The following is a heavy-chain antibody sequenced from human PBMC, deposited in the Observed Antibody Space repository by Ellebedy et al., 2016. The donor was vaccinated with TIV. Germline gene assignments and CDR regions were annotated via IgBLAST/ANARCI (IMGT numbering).Heavy chain of an antibody. CDR1: GFTFSSYS. CDR3: ARDLGPWRDYYYYGMDV. D-gene: IGHD3-16*01. V-gene: IGHV3-21*01. J-gene: IGHJ6*02. Sequence: GGSLRLXXAASGFTFSSYSMNCVRQAPGKGLEWVSSISSSSSYIYYADSVKVRFTISRDNAKNSLYLQMNSLRAEDTAVYYCARDLGPWRDYYYYGMDVWGQGTTVTVSS. CDR2: ISSSSSYI.